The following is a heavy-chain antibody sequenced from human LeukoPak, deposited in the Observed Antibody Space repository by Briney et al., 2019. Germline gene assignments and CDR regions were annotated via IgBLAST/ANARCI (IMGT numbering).Heavy chain of an antibody. CDR3: AKDQQPIVVVPAADY. CDR2: ISGSGGIT. D-gene: IGHD2-2*01. Sequence: PGGSLRLSCAASGFTFSTYAMSWVRQAPGKGLEWVSGISGSGGITNYADSVKGRFTISRDNSKNTLYLQMNSLRAEDTAVYYCAKDQQPIVVVPAADYWGQGTLVTVSS. J-gene: IGHJ4*02. V-gene: IGHV3-23*01. CDR1: GFTFSTYA.